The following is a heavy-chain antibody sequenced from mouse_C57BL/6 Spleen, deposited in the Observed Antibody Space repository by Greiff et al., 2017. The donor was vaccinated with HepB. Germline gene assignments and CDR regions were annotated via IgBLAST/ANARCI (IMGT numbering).Heavy chain of an antibody. D-gene: IGHD1-1*01. J-gene: IGHJ3*01. V-gene: IGHV1-69*01. CDR3: ARGNYARSHEGFAY. CDR1: GYTFTSYW. CDR2: IDPSDSYT. Sequence: QVQLQQSGAELVMPGASVKLSCKASGYTFTSYWMHWVKQRPGQGLEWIGEIDPSDSYTNYNQKLKGKSTLTVDKSSSTAYMQLRSLTSEDSAVYYCARGNYARSHEGFAYWGQGTLVTVSA.